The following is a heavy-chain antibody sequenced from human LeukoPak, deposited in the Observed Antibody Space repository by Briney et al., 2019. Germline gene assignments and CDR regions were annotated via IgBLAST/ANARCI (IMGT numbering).Heavy chain of an antibody. CDR1: GFTFSSYG. D-gene: IGHD4-11*01. V-gene: IGHV3-30*02. CDR3: ANYSNYGAGSVDY. J-gene: IGHJ4*02. Sequence: GGSLRLSCAASGFTFSSYGMHWVRQAPGKGLEWVAFIRYDGSNKYYADSVKGRFTISRDNSKTTLYLQMNSLRAEDTAVYYCANYSNYGAGSVDYWGQGTLVTVSS. CDR2: IRYDGSNK.